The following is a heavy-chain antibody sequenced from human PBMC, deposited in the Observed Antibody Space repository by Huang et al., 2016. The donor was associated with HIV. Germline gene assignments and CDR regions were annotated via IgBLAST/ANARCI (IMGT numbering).Heavy chain of an antibody. CDR2: IYHSVST. V-gene: IGHV4-30-2*01. D-gene: IGHD3-9*01. CDR3: ARVEYDILTGQGGNAFDI. J-gene: IGHJ3*02. Sequence: QLQLQESGSGLVKPSQTLSLTCAVSGGSISSGGYSWSWIRQPPGKGLEWIGYIYHSVSTYYNPSLKSRVTISVDRSKNQFSLKLSSVTAADTAVYYCARVEYDILTGQGGNAFDIWGQGTRVIVSS. CDR1: GGSISSGGYS.